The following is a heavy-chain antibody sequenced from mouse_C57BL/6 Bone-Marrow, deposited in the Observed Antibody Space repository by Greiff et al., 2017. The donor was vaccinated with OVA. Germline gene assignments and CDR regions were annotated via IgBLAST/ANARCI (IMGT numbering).Heavy chain of an antibody. V-gene: IGHV1-15*01. CDR3: TIYYYGSTWFAY. J-gene: IGHJ3*01. CDR1: GYTFTDYE. Sequence: QVHVKQSGAELVRPGASVTLSCQASGYTFTDYEMHWVKQTPVHGLEWIGAVDPETGGTAYNQKFKGKAILTADKSSSTAYMELRSLTSEDSAVYYCTIYYYGSTWFAYWGQGTLVTVSA. CDR2: VDPETGGT. D-gene: IGHD1-1*01.